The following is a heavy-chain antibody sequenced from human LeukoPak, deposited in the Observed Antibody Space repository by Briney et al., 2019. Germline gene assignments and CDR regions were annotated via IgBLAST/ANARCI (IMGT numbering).Heavy chain of an antibody. V-gene: IGHV1-69*13. CDR2: IIPIFGTA. D-gene: IGHD6-13*01. Sequence: ASVKVSCKASGGTFSSYVISWVRQAPGQGLEWMGGIIPIFGTAEYAQKFQDRVTIIADESTSTAYMELSSLRSEDTAVYYCARGALSYSSSWFENWFDPWGQGTLVTVSS. CDR1: GGTFSSYV. CDR3: ARGALSYSSSWFENWFDP. J-gene: IGHJ5*02.